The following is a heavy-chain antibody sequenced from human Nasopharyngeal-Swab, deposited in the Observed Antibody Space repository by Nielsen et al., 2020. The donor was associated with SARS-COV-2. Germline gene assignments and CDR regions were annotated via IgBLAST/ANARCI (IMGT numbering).Heavy chain of an antibody. CDR2: IWCDGSNK. J-gene: IGHJ4*02. Sequence: GESLKISCAASGFSFSTYGMHWVRQSPVKGLEWLTNIWCDGSNKYYADSVKGRFTVSRDNSKNTLFLEMDSLRAEDTAVYYCAKDLRGPYFFWGQGTLVTVSS. CDR1: GFSFSTYG. D-gene: IGHD2/OR15-2a*01. CDR3: AKDLRGPYFF. V-gene: IGHV3-33*06.